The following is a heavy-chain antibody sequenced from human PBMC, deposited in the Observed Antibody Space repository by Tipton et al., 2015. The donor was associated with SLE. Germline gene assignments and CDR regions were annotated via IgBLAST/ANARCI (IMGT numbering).Heavy chain of an antibody. J-gene: IGHJ4*02. CDR3: VPIPVAASTSNFDY. CDR2: IYSGDKI. Sequence: SLRLSCEASGFDVSSNYMTWVRQAPGKGLEWVSVIYSGDKIYYADSVKGRFTISRDNSNNTLYLQMNSLTPEDTAMYYCVPIPVAASTSNFDYWGQGTLVTVSS. V-gene: IGHV3-53*05. D-gene: IGHD6-6*01. CDR1: GFDVSSNY.